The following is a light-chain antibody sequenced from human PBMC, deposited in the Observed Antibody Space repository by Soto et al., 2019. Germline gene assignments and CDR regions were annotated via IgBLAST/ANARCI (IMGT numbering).Light chain of an antibody. CDR1: RSVSSN. Sequence: EIVMTQSPATLSVSPGERATLSCRASRSVSSNLAWYQQKPGQAPRLLIYGASTRATGIPARFSGSGSGTEFTLTISGLQSEDFAVYYCQQRSNWRVTFGQGTRLEIK. J-gene: IGKJ5*01. CDR3: QQRSNWRVT. V-gene: IGKV3-15*01. CDR2: GAS.